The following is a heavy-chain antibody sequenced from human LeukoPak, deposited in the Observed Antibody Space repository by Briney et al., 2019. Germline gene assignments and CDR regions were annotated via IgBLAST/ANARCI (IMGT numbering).Heavy chain of an antibody. Sequence: GGSLRLSCAASGFTFSSYEMNWVRQAPGKGLEWVSYISSSGSTIYYADSVKGRFTISRDNAKNSLYLQMNSLRAEDTAVYYCARGLYDSSGYYYGAFDIWGQGTMVTVSS. J-gene: IGHJ3*02. D-gene: IGHD3-22*01. CDR2: ISSSGSTI. CDR3: ARGLYDSSGYYYGAFDI. CDR1: GFTFSSYE. V-gene: IGHV3-48*03.